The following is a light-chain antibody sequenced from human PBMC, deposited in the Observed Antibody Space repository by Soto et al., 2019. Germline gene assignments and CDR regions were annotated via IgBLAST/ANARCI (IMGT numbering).Light chain of an antibody. CDR1: SSDVGNSNF. Sequence: QSVLTQPPSASGSPGQSVTISCTGTSSDVGNSNFISWYQHYPGKAPKLMIYEVTKRPSGVPDRFSGSKSGNIVSLTVSGLEGDDQANYFCSSYADFNNVLFGRGTQLTVL. J-gene: IGLJ2*01. CDR2: EVT. V-gene: IGLV2-8*01. CDR3: SSYADFNNVL.